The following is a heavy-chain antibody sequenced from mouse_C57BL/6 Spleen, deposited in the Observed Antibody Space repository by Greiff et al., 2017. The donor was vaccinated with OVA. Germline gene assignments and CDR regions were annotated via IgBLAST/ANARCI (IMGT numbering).Heavy chain of an antibody. CDR3: ARAGLRQKGFDY. CDR1: GYTFTSYG. CDR2: IYPRSGNT. D-gene: IGHD2-4*01. Sequence: VQRVESGAELARPGASVKLSCKASGYTFTSYGISWVKQRTGQGLEWIGEIYPRSGNTYYNEKFKGKATLTADKSSSTAYMELRSLTSEDSAVYFCARAGLRQKGFDYWGQGTTLTVSS. J-gene: IGHJ2*01. V-gene: IGHV1-81*01.